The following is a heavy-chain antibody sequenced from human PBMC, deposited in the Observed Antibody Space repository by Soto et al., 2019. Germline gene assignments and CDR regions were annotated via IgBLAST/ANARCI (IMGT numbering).Heavy chain of an antibody. CDR2: IYYDGST. Sequence: HVQLQESGPGLVKPSETLSLTCTVSGGSISTYYWSWIRQPPGKGLEWIGYIYYDGSTSYNPSLRSRVTISVDTSKNQFSLILSSVSSADTAVYYCARDQLSSGWYVWFDPWGQGTLVTVSS. CDR3: ARDQLSSGWYVWFDP. J-gene: IGHJ5*02. V-gene: IGHV4-59*01. D-gene: IGHD6-13*01. CDR1: GGSISTYY.